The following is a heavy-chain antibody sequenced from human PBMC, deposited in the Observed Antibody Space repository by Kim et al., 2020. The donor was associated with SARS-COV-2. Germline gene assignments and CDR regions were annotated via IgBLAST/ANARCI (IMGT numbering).Heavy chain of an antibody. CDR1: GYTFTSYY. D-gene: IGHD4-4*01. V-gene: IGHV1-46*01. Sequence: ASVKVSCKASGYTFTSYYMHWVRQAPGQGLEWMGIINPSGGSRNYAQKFQGRVTMTRDTSTSTVYMELRSLKSEDTAVYYCARAADYSNGYYYYGMDVWGQGTTVIVSS. CDR3: ARAADYSNGYYYYGMDV. J-gene: IGHJ6*02. CDR2: INPSGGSR.